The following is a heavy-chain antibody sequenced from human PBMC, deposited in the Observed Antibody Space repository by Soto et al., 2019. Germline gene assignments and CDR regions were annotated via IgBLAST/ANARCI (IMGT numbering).Heavy chain of an antibody. CDR1: GGSISRFY. CDR2: IYYTGLT. Sequence: SETLSLTCTVSGGSISRFYWSWIRLPPGKGLEWIGNIYYTGLTHYNPSLRSRVTISVDTSKNQFSLKLSSVTAADTAVYYCARSAAADYWGRGTLVTVSS. J-gene: IGHJ4*02. CDR3: ARSAAADY. V-gene: IGHV4-59*01. D-gene: IGHD6-13*01.